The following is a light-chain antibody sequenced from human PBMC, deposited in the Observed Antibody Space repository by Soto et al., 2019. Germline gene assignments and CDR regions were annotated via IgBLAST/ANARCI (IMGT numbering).Light chain of an antibody. Sequence: DIQMTQSPSTLSASVGDRVTITCRASQSISSWLAWYQQKPGKAPKLLIYDASSLESGVPSRLSGSGSGTEFTLTISSLQPDDFAAYYCQQYNSYSPRTFGQGTKVEIK. CDR2: DAS. CDR3: QQYNSYSPRT. V-gene: IGKV1-5*01. J-gene: IGKJ1*01. CDR1: QSISSW.